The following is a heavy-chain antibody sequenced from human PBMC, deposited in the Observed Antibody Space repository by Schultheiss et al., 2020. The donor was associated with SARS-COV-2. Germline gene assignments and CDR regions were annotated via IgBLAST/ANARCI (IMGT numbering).Heavy chain of an antibody. CDR2: ISYDGSNK. Sequence: GGSLRLSCAASGFTFSSYGMHWVRQAPGKGLEWVAVISYDGSNKYYADSVKGRFTISRDNSKNTLYLQMNSLRGEDTAVYYCLRAAVAGSYYYGMQVWGQGTTVTVSS. J-gene: IGHJ6*02. D-gene: IGHD6-19*01. V-gene: IGHV3-30*03. CDR1: GFTFSSYG. CDR3: LRAAVAGSYYYGMQV.